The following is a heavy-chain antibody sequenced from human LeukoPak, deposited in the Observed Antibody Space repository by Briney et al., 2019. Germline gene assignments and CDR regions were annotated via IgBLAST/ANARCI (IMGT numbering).Heavy chain of an antibody. Sequence: SETLSLTCDVSGYSIRSDSYWGWISQPPGKGLEWIGCMFHSGDTYHNPSLKSRVTISADTSKNQFSLKLTSVTAADTAVYYCAKVGAYGDYARHDYWGQGTLVTVSS. CDR1: GYSIRSDSY. D-gene: IGHD4-17*01. CDR2: MFHSGDT. J-gene: IGHJ4*02. V-gene: IGHV4-38-2*01. CDR3: AKVGAYGDYARHDY.